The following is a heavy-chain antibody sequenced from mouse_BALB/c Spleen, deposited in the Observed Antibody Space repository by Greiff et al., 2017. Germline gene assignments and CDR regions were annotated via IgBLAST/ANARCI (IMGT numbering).Heavy chain of an antibody. CDR1: GFTFSSYT. CDR3: ARHPLHYGSSRAWFAY. CDR2: ISNGGGST. D-gene: IGHD1-1*01. J-gene: IGHJ3*01. Sequence: DVHLVESGGGLVQPGGSLKLSCAASGFTFSSYTMSWVRQTPVKRLEWVAYISNGGGSTYSPDTVKGRFTSSSYNAKNTLYLQMGSLKSEDTAMNYGARHPLHYGSSRAWFAYWGQGTLVTVSA. V-gene: IGHV5-12-2*01.